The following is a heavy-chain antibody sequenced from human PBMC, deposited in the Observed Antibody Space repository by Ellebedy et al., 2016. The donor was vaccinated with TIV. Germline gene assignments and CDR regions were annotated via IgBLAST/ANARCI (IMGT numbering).Heavy chain of an antibody. CDR3: AAVPYGSGYFDY. CDR2: IVVGSGNT. J-gene: IGHJ4*02. D-gene: IGHD3-10*01. CDR1: GFTFTSSA. Sequence: SVKVSXXASGFTFTSSAVQWVRQARGQRLEWIGWIVVGSGNTNYAQKFQERVTITRDMSTSTAYMELSSLRSEDTAVYYCAAVPYGSGYFDYWGQGTLVTVSS. V-gene: IGHV1-58*01.